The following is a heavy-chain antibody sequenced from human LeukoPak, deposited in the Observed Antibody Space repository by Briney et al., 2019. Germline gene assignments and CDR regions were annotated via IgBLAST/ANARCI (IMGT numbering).Heavy chain of an antibody. CDR1: GFTFSSYW. Sequence: GGSLRLSCAASGFTFSSYWMHWVRQAPGKGLVWVSRINSDGSSTSYADSVKGRFTISRDNAKNTLYLQINSLRAEDTAVYYCARGKTTVTTDAFDIWGQGTMVTVSS. CDR2: INSDGSST. CDR3: ARGKTTVTTDAFDI. D-gene: IGHD4-17*01. J-gene: IGHJ3*02. V-gene: IGHV3-74*01.